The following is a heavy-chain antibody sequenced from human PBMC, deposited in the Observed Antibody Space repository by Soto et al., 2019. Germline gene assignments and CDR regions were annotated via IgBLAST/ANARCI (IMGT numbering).Heavy chain of an antibody. V-gene: IGHV4-34*01. Sequence: SETLSLTCAVYGGSFSGYYWSWIRQPPGKGLEWIGEINHSGSTNYNPSLKSRVTISVDTSKNQFSLKLSSVTAADTAVYYCARYGATSYYYYYGMDVWGQGTTVTVSS. CDR2: INHSGST. D-gene: IGHD5-12*01. CDR1: GGSFSGYY. CDR3: ARYGATSYYYYYGMDV. J-gene: IGHJ6*02.